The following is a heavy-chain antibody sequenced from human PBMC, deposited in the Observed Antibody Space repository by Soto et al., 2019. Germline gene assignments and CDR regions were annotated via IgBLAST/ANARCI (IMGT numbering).Heavy chain of an antibody. CDR1: GGSFSGYY. V-gene: IGHV4-34*01. Sequence: PSETLSLTCAVYGGSFSGYYWSWIRQPPGKGLEWIGEINHSGSTNYNPSLKSRVTISVDTSKNQFSLKLSSVTAADTAVYYCARGSSWYLDWFDPWGQGTLVTVSS. CDR3: ARGSSWYLDWFDP. D-gene: IGHD6-13*01. CDR2: INHSGST. J-gene: IGHJ5*02.